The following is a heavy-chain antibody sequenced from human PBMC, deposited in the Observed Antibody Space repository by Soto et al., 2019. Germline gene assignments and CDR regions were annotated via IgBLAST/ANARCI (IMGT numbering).Heavy chain of an antibody. Sequence: PGGSLRLSCAASGFTFSSYSMNWVRQAPGKGLEWVSYISSSSSTIYYADSVKGRFTISRDNAKNSLYLQMNSLRAEDTAVYYCARGRQWLRLARSDYADYWGQGTLVTVSS. V-gene: IGHV3-48*01. CDR3: ARGRQWLRLARSDYADY. CDR2: ISSSSSTI. J-gene: IGHJ4*02. CDR1: GFTFSSYS. D-gene: IGHD5-12*01.